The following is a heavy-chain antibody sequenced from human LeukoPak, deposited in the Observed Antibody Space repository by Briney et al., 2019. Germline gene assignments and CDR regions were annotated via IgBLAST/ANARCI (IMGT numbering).Heavy chain of an antibody. CDR2: IYTSGST. V-gene: IGHV4-61*02. CDR3: ARGDYDSGGYYSDAFDI. J-gene: IGHJ3*02. CDR1: GGSISSGSYY. Sequence: SQTLSLTCTVSGGSISSGSYYWSWIRQPAGKGLEWIGRIYTSGSTNYNPSLKSRVTISVDTSKNQFSLKLSSVTAADTAVYYCARGDYDSGGYYSDAFDIWGQGTMVTVSS. D-gene: IGHD3-22*01.